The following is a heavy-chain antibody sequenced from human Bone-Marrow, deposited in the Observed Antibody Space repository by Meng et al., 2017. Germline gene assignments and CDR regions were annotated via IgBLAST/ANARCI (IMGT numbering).Heavy chain of an antibody. CDR2: ISYSGST. CDR3: ARAIATRPDVFDY. CDR1: SGSINSYL. Sequence: LLESGPGLVNPLEALSPTCTVSSGSINSYLWSWIRQPPGKGPEWIGYISYSGSTNYNPSLKSRVTISVDTSKNQFSLKLSSVTAADTAVYYCARAIATRPDVFDYWGQGTLVTVSS. V-gene: IGHV4-59*01. J-gene: IGHJ4*02. D-gene: IGHD6-6*01.